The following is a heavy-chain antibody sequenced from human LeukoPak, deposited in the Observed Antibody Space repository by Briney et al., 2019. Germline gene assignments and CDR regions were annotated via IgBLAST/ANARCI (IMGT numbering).Heavy chain of an antibody. J-gene: IGHJ4*02. CDR3: AKGDCGSSSCTRLDN. D-gene: IGHD2-2*01. Sequence: GGSLRLSCAASGFTFDNYGMHWVRQAPGKGLECVSGISWNGGGVGYAASVKGRFTISRDNAKKSLFLQMNSLRPEDTALYYCAKGDCGSSSCTRLDNWGQGTLVTVSS. CDR2: ISWNGGGV. CDR1: GFTFDNYG. V-gene: IGHV3-9*01.